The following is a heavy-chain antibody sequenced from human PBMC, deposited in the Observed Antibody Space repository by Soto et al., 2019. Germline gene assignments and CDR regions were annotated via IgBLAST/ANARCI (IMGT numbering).Heavy chain of an antibody. Sequence: SETLSLTCTVSGGSISSSSYHWGWIRQPPGKGLEWIGSIYYSGSTYYNPSLKSRVTMSVDTSKNQFSLKLNSVTAADTAVYYCARLPWSGGDSYYGMDVWGQGTTVTVSS. CDR2: IYYSGST. CDR1: GGSISSSSYH. CDR3: ARLPWSGGDSYYGMDV. J-gene: IGHJ6*02. V-gene: IGHV4-39*01. D-gene: IGHD3-10*01.